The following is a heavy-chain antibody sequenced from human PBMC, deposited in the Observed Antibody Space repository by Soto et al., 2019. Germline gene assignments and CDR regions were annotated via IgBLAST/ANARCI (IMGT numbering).Heavy chain of an antibody. CDR2: INHSGST. D-gene: IGHD3-10*01. CDR1: GGSFSGYY. Sequence: PSETLSLTCAVYGGSFSGYYWSWIRQPPGKGLEWIGEINHSGSTNYNPSLKSRVTISVDTSKNQFSLKLSSVTAADTAVYYCARGPYYYGSGSYYTIPYYYYYYYMDVWGKGTTVTVSS. V-gene: IGHV4-34*01. J-gene: IGHJ6*03. CDR3: ARGPYYYGSGSYYTIPYYYYYYYMDV.